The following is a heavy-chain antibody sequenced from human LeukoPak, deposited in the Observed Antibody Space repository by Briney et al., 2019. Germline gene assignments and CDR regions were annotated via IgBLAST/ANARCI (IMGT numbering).Heavy chain of an antibody. CDR1: GYTFTSNY. Sequence: ASVKVSCKASGYTFTSNYIHWVRQAPGQGLEWMGMIYPRDGSTSYAQKFQGRVTVTRDTSTSTVYMELSSLRSEDTAVYYCARGREGYCSSTSCYVFDYWGQGTLVTVSS. CDR3: ARGREGYCSSTSCYVFDY. V-gene: IGHV1-46*01. D-gene: IGHD2-2*01. CDR2: IYPRDGST. J-gene: IGHJ4*02.